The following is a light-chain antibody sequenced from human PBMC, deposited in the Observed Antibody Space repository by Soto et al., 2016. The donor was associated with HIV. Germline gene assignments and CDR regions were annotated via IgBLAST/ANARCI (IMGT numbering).Light chain of an antibody. J-gene: IGKJ1*01. V-gene: IGKV1-27*01. Sequence: DVQMTQSPSSLSASLGDRVTITCRASQGVNNYLAWYQQKPGDVPKLLVYAASTLQPGVPSRFSGSGSGTDFTLTISSLQPEDVATYYCQKYDGAPWTFGQGTKVEVK. CDR2: AAS. CDR1: QGVNNY. CDR3: QKYDGAPWT.